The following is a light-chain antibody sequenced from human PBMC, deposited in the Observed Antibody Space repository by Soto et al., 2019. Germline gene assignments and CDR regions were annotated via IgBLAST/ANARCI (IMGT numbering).Light chain of an antibody. CDR1: TGAVTSGHY. CDR2: DTN. V-gene: IGLV7-46*01. Sequence: AVVTQEPSLTVSPGGTVTLTCASTTGAVTSGHYPYWFQQKPGQAPRTLIYDTNNKHSWTPARFSGSLLGGNAALSLSGAQPEDEAEYYCLLTYGDVRVFGGGTKVTVL. CDR3: LLTYGDVRV. J-gene: IGLJ2*01.